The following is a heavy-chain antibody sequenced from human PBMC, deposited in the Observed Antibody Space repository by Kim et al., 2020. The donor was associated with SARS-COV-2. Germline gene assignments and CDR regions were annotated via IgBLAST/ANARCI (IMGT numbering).Heavy chain of an antibody. CDR2: IRTKANSYTT. CDR1: GFTFSGSN. V-gene: IGHV3-73*01. Sequence: GGSLRLSCAASGFTFSGSNIHWVRQASGKGLEWVGRIRTKANSYTTGYAASVKGRFTISRDDSKNTAYLQMNSLETDDTAVYYCTSRGGDIVGVWGQGTTVTVSS. J-gene: IGHJ6*02. D-gene: IGHD2-15*01. CDR3: TSRGGDIVGV.